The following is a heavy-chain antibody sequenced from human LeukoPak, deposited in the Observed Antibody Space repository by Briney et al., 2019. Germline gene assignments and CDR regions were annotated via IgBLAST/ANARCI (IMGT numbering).Heavy chain of an antibody. CDR3: ARQWPDYYDSSGYFDY. V-gene: IGHV5-51*01. CDR1: GYSFTSYW. Sequence: GESLKISCKGSGYSFTSYWIGWVRQMPGKGLEWMGVIYPGDSDTRYSPSFQGQVTISADKSISTAYLQWSSLKASDTAMYYCARQWPDYYDSSGYFDYWGQGTLVTVSS. D-gene: IGHD3-22*01. CDR2: IYPGDSDT. J-gene: IGHJ4*02.